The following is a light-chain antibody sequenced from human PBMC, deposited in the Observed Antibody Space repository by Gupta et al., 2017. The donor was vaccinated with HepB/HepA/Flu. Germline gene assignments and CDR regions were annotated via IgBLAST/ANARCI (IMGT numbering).Light chain of an antibody. Sequence: QSVLPQPPSASATPGQRVTISCSGSSSNIGSNYVHWYQQRPGTAPKLLIYRDNKRPSGVTDRVSGSKSGTAAALAISGIRAEEEAYYYCAAWDDSGSGRGVFGGGTKLTVL. CDR1: SSNIGSNY. J-gene: IGLJ2*01. CDR2: RDN. V-gene: IGLV1-47*01. CDR3: AAWDDSGSGRGV.